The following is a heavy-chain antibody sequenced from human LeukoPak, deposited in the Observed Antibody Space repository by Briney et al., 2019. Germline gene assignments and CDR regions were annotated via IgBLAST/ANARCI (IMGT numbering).Heavy chain of an antibody. CDR2: IYYSGST. Sequence: PSETLSLTCTVSGGSISSYYWSWIRQPPGKGLEWIGYIYYSGSTNYNPSLKSRVTISVDTSKNQFSLQLNSVTPEDTAVYYCARGAVRGGTNFDYWGQGTLVTVSS. J-gene: IGHJ4*02. CDR1: GGSISSYY. CDR3: ARGAVRGGTNFDY. V-gene: IGHV4-59*12. D-gene: IGHD3-10*01.